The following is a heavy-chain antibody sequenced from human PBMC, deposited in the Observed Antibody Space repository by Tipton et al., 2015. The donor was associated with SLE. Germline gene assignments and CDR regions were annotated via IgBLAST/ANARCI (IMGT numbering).Heavy chain of an antibody. V-gene: IGHV4-59*01. CDR1: GASISTYY. D-gene: IGHD2-15*01. Sequence: TLSLTCTVSGASISTYYWSWVRQPPGKGLEWIGYVYENDFTNYNPSLKSRVTISLDPSKSQFSLRLSSVTAADTAMYYCAREACSGGNCWFDYWGQGTLVTVSS. CDR3: AREACSGGNCWFDY. CDR2: VYENDFT. J-gene: IGHJ4*02.